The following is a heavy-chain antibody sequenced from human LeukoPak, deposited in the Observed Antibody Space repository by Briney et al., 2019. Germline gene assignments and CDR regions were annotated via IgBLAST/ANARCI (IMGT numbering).Heavy chain of an antibody. D-gene: IGHD6-13*01. CDR3: ARARRGGIFFDY. CDR2: IYYSGDT. V-gene: IGHV4-39*07. CDR1: GGSVSDINYF. J-gene: IGHJ4*02. Sequence: KPSETLSLTCTVSGGSVSDINYFWGWIRQPPGKGLEWIGSIYYSGDTYYNPSLKSRVTISVDTSKNQFSLKLSSVTAADTAVYYCARARRGGIFFDYWGQGTLVTVSS.